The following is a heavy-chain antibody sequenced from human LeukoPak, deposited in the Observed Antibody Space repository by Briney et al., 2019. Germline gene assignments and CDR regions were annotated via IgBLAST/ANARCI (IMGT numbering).Heavy chain of an antibody. J-gene: IGHJ4*02. V-gene: IGHV3-21*01. CDR2: ITSSSTYI. CDR1: GLTFSSYN. CDR3: ARDFFSSSGLAGG. D-gene: IGHD3-22*01. Sequence: PGGSLRLSCAASGLTFSSYNMNWVRQAPGKGLEWVSSITSSSTYIYYADSVKGRFTISRDNGKNSLYLQMDSLRAEDTAVYYCARDFFSSSGLAGGWGQGTLVTVSS.